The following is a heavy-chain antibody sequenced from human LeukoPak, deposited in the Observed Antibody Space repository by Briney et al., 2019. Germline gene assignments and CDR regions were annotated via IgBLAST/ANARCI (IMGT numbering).Heavy chain of an antibody. Sequence: GGSLRLSCAASGFTFSNAWMSWVRQAPGKGLEWVGRIKSKTDGGTTDYAAPVKGRFTISRDDSKNTLYLQMNTLKTEDTAVYYCTTGVRGATSPDCRGQGTLVSVSS. D-gene: IGHD3-10*01. CDR2: IKSKTDGGTT. V-gene: IGHV3-15*01. J-gene: IGHJ4*02. CDR3: TTGVRGATSPDC. CDR1: GFTFSNAW.